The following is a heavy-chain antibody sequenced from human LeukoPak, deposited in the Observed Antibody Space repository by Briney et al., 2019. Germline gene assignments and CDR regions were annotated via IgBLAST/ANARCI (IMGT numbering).Heavy chain of an antibody. Sequence: GASVKVSCKASGYTFTSYDINWVRQATGQGLEWMGWMNPNSGNTGYAQKFQGRVTITRNTSISTAYMELSSLRSEDTAVYYCARGNTRPFATIFGVVIIGAFDIWGQGTMVTVSS. CDR2: MNPNSGNT. V-gene: IGHV1-8*03. D-gene: IGHD3-3*01. CDR3: ARGNTRPFATIFGVVIIGAFDI. J-gene: IGHJ3*02. CDR1: GYTFTSYD.